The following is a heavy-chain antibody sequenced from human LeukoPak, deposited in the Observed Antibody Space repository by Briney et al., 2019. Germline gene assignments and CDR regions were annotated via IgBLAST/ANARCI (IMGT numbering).Heavy chain of an antibody. CDR2: IYPGGSNG. CDR1: GFDFTAYG. Sequence: AGESLKISCKCSGFDFTAYGIAWVRQMPGKGLEWMGNIYPGGSNGRYSPSFQGQVTISADKSISTAYLQWSSLKASDTAMYYCARLLGATDYWGQGTLVTVSS. CDR3: ARLLGATDY. D-gene: IGHD1-26*01. J-gene: IGHJ4*02. V-gene: IGHV5-51*01.